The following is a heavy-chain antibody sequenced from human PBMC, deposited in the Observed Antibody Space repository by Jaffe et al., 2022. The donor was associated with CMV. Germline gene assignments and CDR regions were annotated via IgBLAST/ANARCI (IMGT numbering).Heavy chain of an antibody. V-gene: IGHV2-70*01. J-gene: IGHJ3*02. D-gene: IGHD5-18*01. CDR3: ARIRRPYSSAGDDAFDI. CDR1: GFSLSTSGMC. CDR2: IDWDDDK. Sequence: QVTLRESGPALVKPTQTLTLTCTFSGFSLSTSGMCVSWIRQPPGKALEWLALIDWDDDKYYSTSLKTRLTISKDTSKNQVVLTMTNMDPVDTATYYCARIRRPYSSAGDDAFDIWGQGTMVTVSS.